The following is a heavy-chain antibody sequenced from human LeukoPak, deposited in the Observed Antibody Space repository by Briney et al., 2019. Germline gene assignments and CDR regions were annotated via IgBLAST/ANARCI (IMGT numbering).Heavy chain of an antibody. CDR3: AVSKQQLSTVY. CDR1: GGTFSSYA. Sequence: GASVKVSCKASGGTFSSYAISWVRQAPGQGLEWMGGIIPIFGTANYAQKFQSRVTITADESTSTAYMELSSLRSEDTAVYYCAVSKQQLSTVYWGQGTLVTVSS. D-gene: IGHD6-13*01. CDR2: IIPIFGTA. V-gene: IGHV1-69*01. J-gene: IGHJ4*02.